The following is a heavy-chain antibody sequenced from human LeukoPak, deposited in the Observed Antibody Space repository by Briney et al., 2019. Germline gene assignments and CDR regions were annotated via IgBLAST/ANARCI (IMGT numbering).Heavy chain of an antibody. CDR3: ARDLKAAASPYYYYYYGMDV. V-gene: IGHV1-69*04. J-gene: IGHJ6*02. CDR2: IIPILGIA. CDR1: GGTFSSYA. Sequence: SVKASCKASGGTFSSYAISWVRQAPGQGLEWMGRIIPILGIANYAQKFQGRVTITADKSTSTAYMELSSLRSEDTAVYYCARDLKAAASPYYYYYYGMDVWGQGTTVTVSS. D-gene: IGHD6-13*01.